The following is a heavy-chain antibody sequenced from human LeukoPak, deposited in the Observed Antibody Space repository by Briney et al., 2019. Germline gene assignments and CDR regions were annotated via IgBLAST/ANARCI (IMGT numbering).Heavy chain of an antibody. D-gene: IGHD6-13*01. CDR2: INLSGGST. J-gene: IGHJ5*02. CDR3: ARGPAAGTGWFDP. V-gene: IGHV1-46*01. Sequence: ASVKVSCKASGYTFTSYYMHWVRQAPGQGLEWMGIINLSGGSTSHAQKFQGRVTMTRDTSTSTVYMELSSLRSEDTAVYYCARGPAAGTGWFDPWGQGTLVTVSS. CDR1: GYTFTSYY.